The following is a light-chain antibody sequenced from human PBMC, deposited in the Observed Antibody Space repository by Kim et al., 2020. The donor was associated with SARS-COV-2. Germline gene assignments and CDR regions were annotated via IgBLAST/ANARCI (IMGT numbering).Light chain of an antibody. V-gene: IGKV1-9*01. CDR1: QGISSY. J-gene: IGKJ2*01. CDR2: AAS. Sequence: DIQLTQSPSFLSASVGDRVTITCRASQGISSYLAWHQQKPGKAPKLLIYAASTLQSGVPSRFSGSGSGTEFTLTISSLQPEDFATYYCQQLNSYPRTFGQGTKLEI. CDR3: QQLNSYPRT.